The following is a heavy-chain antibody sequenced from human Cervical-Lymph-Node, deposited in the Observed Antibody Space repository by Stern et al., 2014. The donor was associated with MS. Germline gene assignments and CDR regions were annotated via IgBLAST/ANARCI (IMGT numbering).Heavy chain of an antibody. CDR1: GGSISSSSYY. D-gene: IGHD3-16*02. Sequence: QLQLQESGPGLVKPSETLSLTCTVSGGSISSSSYYWGWIRQPPGKGLEXIGSIYYSGSTYYNPSLKSRVTISVDTSKNQFSLRLSSVTAADTAVYYCARTTFGGVIVPDYWGQGTLVTVSS. CDR2: IYYSGST. V-gene: IGHV4-39*01. J-gene: IGHJ4*02. CDR3: ARTTFGGVIVPDY.